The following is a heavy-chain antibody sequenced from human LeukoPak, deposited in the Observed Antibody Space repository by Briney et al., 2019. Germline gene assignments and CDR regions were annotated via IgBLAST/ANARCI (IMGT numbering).Heavy chain of an antibody. CDR2: IYPGDSDT. CDR3: ARQYSGYDYTPFDY. J-gene: IGHJ4*02. V-gene: IGHV5-51*01. D-gene: IGHD5-12*01. CDR1: GYSLTNYW. Sequence: GESLKISCMGSGYSLTNYWIGWVRQMPGKGLEWMGIIYPGDSDTRYSPSFQGQVTISVDKSISTAYLQWSSLKASDTAMYYCARQYSGYDYTPFDYWGQGTLVTVSS.